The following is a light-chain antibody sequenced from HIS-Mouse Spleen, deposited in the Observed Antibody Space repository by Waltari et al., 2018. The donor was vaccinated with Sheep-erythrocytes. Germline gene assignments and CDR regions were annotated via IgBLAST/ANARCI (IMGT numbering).Light chain of an antibody. V-gene: IGKV3-20*01. CDR3: QQYGSSPRT. CDR1: QRVSSRY. CDR2: GAS. Sequence: EMVLKQSPGTLSVSPGERANLAGRASQRVSSRYLAWNKQKPGQAPRLLINGASSRATGIPDRFSGSVSGTDFTLTISRLEPEDFAVYYCQQYGSSPRTFGQGTKVEIK. J-gene: IGKJ1*01.